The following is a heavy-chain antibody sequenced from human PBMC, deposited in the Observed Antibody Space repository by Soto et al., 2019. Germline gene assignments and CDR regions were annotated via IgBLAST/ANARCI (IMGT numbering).Heavy chain of an antibody. Sequence: KPGGSLRLSCAASGFTFSNAWMSWVRQAPGKGLEWVGLIKTTTDGGTTDYAAPVKGRFSILRDDSKNTVYLQMNSLKTEDTGAYYCIAPYDFWSGLHYYYYYGMDVWGQGTTVTVSS. CDR1: GFTFSNAW. D-gene: IGHD3-3*01. J-gene: IGHJ6*02. CDR3: IAPYDFWSGLHYYYYYGMDV. CDR2: IKTTTDGGTT. V-gene: IGHV3-15*01.